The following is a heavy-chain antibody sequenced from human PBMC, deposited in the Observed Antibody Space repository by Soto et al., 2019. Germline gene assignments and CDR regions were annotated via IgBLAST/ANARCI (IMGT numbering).Heavy chain of an antibody. CDR2: IYYSGST. D-gene: IGHD5-12*01. V-gene: IGHV4-59*01. J-gene: IGHJ4*02. CDR3: ARVGLPEGSGYDVENYFDY. CDR1: GGSISSYY. Sequence: QVQLQESGPGLVKPSETLSLTCTVSGGSISSYYWSWIRQPPGKGLEWIGYIYYSGSTNYNPSLKSRVTISVDTSKNQFSLKLSSVTAADTAVYYCARVGLPEGSGYDVENYFDYWGQGTLVTVSS.